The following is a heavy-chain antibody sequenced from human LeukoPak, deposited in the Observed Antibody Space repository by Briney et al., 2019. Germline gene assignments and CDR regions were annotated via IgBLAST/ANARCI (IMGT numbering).Heavy chain of an antibody. Sequence: SETLSLTCAVSGGSFSGYYWSWIRQPPGKGLEWIGEINHSGSTNYNPSLKSRVTISVDTSKNQFSLKLSSVTAADTALYYCAREVNHYGLRRNSFDPWGQGTKVTVSS. CDR3: AREVNHYGLRRNSFDP. D-gene: IGHD3-10*01. CDR2: INHSGST. V-gene: IGHV4-34*01. CDR1: GGSFSGYY. J-gene: IGHJ5*02.